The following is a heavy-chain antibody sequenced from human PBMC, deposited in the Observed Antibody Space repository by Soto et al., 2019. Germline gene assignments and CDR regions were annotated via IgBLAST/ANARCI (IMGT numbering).Heavy chain of an antibody. CDR1: GFTFSSYA. CDR2: ISGSGGST. Sequence: EVQLLESGGGLVQPGGSLRLSCAASGFTFSSYAMSWVRQAPGKGLEWVSAISGSGGSTYYADSVKGRFTISRDNSKNTMYLQMNSLRAEDTAVYYCAKDLEVVVAATPSDYWGQGTLVTVSS. CDR3: AKDLEVVVAATPSDY. D-gene: IGHD2-15*01. J-gene: IGHJ4*02. V-gene: IGHV3-23*01.